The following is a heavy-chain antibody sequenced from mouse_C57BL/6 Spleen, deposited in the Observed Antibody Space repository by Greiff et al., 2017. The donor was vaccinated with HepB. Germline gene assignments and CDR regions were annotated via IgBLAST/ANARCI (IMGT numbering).Heavy chain of an antibody. V-gene: IGHV5-9-1*02. CDR3: TFYDGYFYAMDY. J-gene: IGHJ4*01. D-gene: IGHD2-3*01. CDR2: ISSGGDYT. CDR1: GFTFSSYA. Sequence: EVKLMESGEGLVKPGGSLKLSCAASGFTFSSYAMSWVRQTPEKRLEWVAYISSGGDYTYYADTVKGRFTISRDNARNTLYLQMSSLKSEDTAMYYCTFYDGYFYAMDYWGQGTSVTVSS.